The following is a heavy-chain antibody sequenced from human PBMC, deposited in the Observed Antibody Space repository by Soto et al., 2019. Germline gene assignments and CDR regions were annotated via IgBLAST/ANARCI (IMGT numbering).Heavy chain of an antibody. J-gene: IGHJ4*02. CDR2: IRSKANSYAT. D-gene: IGHD3-22*01. Sequence: GGSLRLSCAASGFTFSGSAMHWVRQASGKGLEWVGRIRSKANSYATAYAASVKGRFTISRDDSKNTAFLQMNSLKTEDTAVYYCTVSYYDSSGYSQNFDYWGQGTLVTVSS. V-gene: IGHV3-73*01. CDR3: TVSYYDSSGYSQNFDY. CDR1: GFTFSGSA.